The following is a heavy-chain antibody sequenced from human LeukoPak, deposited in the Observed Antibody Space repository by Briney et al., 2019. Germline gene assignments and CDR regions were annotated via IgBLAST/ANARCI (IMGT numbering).Heavy chain of an antibody. CDR3: AKDRGMVRGVITYNWFDP. Sequence: GGSLRLSCAASGFTFSSDAMSWVRQAPGKGLEWVSAISGSGGSTCYADSVKGRFTISRDNSKNTLYLQMNSLRAEDTAVYYCAKDRGMVRGVITYNWFDPWGQGTLVTVSS. V-gene: IGHV3-23*01. CDR1: GFTFSSDA. J-gene: IGHJ5*02. D-gene: IGHD3-10*01. CDR2: ISGSGGST.